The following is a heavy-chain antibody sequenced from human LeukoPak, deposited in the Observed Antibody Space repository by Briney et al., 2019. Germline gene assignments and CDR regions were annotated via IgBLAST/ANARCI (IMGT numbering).Heavy chain of an antibody. J-gene: IGHJ6*03. D-gene: IGHD3-10*01. CDR3: AREVSVVRGDPYMDV. Sequence: GGSLRLSCVVSGFTFSDYEMNWVRQAPGKGLEWISNIGSSDISSKYYADSVKGRFTISRDNAKNSLYLQMNTLRVEDTAVYYCAREVSVVRGDPYMDVWGKGTTVTISS. V-gene: IGHV3-48*03. CDR1: GFTFSDYE. CDR2: IGSSDISSK.